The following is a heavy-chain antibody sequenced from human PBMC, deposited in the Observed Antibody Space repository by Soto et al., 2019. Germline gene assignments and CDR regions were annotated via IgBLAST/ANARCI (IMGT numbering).Heavy chain of an antibody. Sequence: PSETLSLTCTVSGGSISSSSYYWGWIRQPPGKGLEWIGSIYYSGSTHYNPSLKSRVTISVDTSKNQFSLKLSSVTAADTAVYYCARFTKYYDFWSGQNFLFDYWGQGTLVTVSS. D-gene: IGHD3-3*01. V-gene: IGHV4-39*01. CDR2: IYYSGST. CDR1: GGSISSSSYY. CDR3: ARFTKYYDFWSGQNFLFDY. J-gene: IGHJ4*02.